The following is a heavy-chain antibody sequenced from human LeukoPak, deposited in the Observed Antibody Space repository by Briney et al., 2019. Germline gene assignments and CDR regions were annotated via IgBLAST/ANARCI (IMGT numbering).Heavy chain of an antibody. V-gene: IGHV1-18*01. CDR2: ISTYNGDT. D-gene: IGHD1-7*01. CDR1: GYTFSSYG. J-gene: IGHJ3*01. Sequence: ASVKVSCKASGYTFSSYGISWVRQAPGQGLEWMGWISTYNGDTNYAHKVQGRVTVTTDTSTRTAYMELRSLRSDDTAVYYCARDWNYVNDDFDVWGQGTTVTVSS. CDR3: ARDWNYVNDDFDV.